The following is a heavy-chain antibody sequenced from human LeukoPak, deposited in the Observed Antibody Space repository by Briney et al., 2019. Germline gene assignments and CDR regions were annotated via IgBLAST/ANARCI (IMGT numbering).Heavy chain of an antibody. Sequence: GGSLRLSCAASGFTFSSYAMSWVRQAPGKGLEWVSAISGSGGSTYYADSVKGRFTISRDNSKNTLYLQMNSLGAEDTAVYYCAKLRTNNDYYDSSGYYSFCDYWGQGTLVTVSS. V-gene: IGHV3-23*01. CDR2: ISGSGGST. CDR1: GFTFSSYA. CDR3: AKLRTNNDYYDSSGYYSFCDY. J-gene: IGHJ4*02. D-gene: IGHD3-22*01.